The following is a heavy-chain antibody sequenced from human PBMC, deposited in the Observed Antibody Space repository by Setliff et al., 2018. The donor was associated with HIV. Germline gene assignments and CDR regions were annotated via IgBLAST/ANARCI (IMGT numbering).Heavy chain of an antibody. D-gene: IGHD1-7*01. J-gene: IGHJ4*02. V-gene: IGHV3-74*01. Sequence: PGGSLSLSCAASGFTLSDHWMHWVRQVPGKGLVWVPRTNNDGSITNYADFVKGRFTMSRDSAKNTLYLQMNSLRVEDTAVYYCVKWNYPNSWGQGTLVTVSS. CDR2: TNNDGSIT. CDR3: VKWNYPNS. CDR1: GFTLSDHW.